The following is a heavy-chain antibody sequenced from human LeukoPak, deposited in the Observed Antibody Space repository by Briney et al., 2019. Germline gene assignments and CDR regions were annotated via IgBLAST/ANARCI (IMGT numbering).Heavy chain of an antibody. V-gene: IGHV3-30-3*01. CDR1: GFTFSSYA. CDR3: ARDGDITTIVVVMALSMGYFDY. Sequence: GGSLRLSCAASGFTFSSYAMHLVRQAPGKGLEWVAVISYDGSNKYYADSVKGRFTISRDNSKNTLYLQMNSLRAEDTAVYYCARDGDITTIVVVMALSMGYFDYWGQGTLDTVSS. CDR2: ISYDGSNK. D-gene: IGHD3-22*01. J-gene: IGHJ4*02.